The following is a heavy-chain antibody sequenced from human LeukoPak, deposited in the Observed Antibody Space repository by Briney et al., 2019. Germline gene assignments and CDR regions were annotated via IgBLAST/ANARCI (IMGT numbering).Heavy chain of an antibody. CDR1: GYTFTGYY. J-gene: IGHJ4*02. Sequence: ASVKVSCKASGYTFTGYYMHWVRQAPGRGLEWMGWINPNSGGTNYAQKFQGRVTMTRDTSISTAYMELSRLRSDDTAVYYCARGPLWPSYYFDYWGQGTLVTVSS. D-gene: IGHD5-18*01. CDR2: INPNSGGT. V-gene: IGHV1-2*02. CDR3: ARGPLWPSYYFDY.